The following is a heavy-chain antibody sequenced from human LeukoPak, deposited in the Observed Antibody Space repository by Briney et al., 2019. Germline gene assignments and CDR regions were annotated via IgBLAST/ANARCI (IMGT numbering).Heavy chain of an antibody. CDR2: ISSSGSTI. CDR3: ASDLSYYYDCSGYYDY. J-gene: IGHJ4*02. D-gene: IGHD3-22*01. V-gene: IGHV3-11*01. Sequence: PGGSLRLSCAASGFTFSDYYMSWIRQAPGKGLEWVSYISSSGSTIYYADSVKGRFTISRDNAKNSLYLQMNSLRAEDTAVYYCASDLSYYYDCSGYYDYWGQGTLVTVSS. CDR1: GFTFSDYY.